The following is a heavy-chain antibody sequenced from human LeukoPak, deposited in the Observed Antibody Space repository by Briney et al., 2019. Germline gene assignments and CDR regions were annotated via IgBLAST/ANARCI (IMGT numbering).Heavy chain of an antibody. CDR1: GFTFASFA. CDR3: AKASVAIPQYCNS. Sequence: GGSLRLSCAASGFTFASFAMSWVRQAPGKGLEWVSTISGTGSSTYYADSAKGRFTISRDNSKDTLFLQLNSLTAADTAMYFCAKASVAIPQYCNSWGQGTLVTVSS. V-gene: IGHV3-23*01. CDR2: ISGTGSST. J-gene: IGHJ5*02. D-gene: IGHD2-2*02.